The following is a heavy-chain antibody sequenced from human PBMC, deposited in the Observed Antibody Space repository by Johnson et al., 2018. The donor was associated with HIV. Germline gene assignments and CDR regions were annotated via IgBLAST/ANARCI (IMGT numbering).Heavy chain of an antibody. V-gene: IGHV3-23*04. Sequence: VQLVESGGGSVQPGGSLRLSCAASGFTFSNYWMTWVRQAPGKGLEWVSGISGSGGSTYYADSVKGRFTISRDNSKSTLFLQMNSLRAEDTAAYYCAKADDILTGYYKGFDAFDVWGQGTMVSVS. CDR3: AKADDILTGYYKGFDAFDV. CDR2: ISGSGGST. CDR1: GFTFSNYW. J-gene: IGHJ3*01. D-gene: IGHD3-9*01.